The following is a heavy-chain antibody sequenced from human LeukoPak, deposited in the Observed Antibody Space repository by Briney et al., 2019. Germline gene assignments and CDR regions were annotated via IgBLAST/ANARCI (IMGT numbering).Heavy chain of an antibody. V-gene: IGHV4-61*02. CDR1: GDSISSGDYY. Sequence: SQTLSLTCTVSGDSISSGDYYWSWMRQPAGKGLEWIGRISSSGRTNYNASLKSRVTISVDTSKNQFSLKLSSVTAADTAVYFCARGPYSYDSSGAFDIWGQGTMVTVSS. CDR2: ISSSGRT. J-gene: IGHJ3*02. D-gene: IGHD3-22*01. CDR3: ARGPYSYDSSGAFDI.